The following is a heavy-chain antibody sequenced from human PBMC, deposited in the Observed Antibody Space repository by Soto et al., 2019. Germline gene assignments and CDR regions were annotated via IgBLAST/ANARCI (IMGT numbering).Heavy chain of an antibody. J-gene: IGHJ4*02. CDR2: IYYSGST. CDR3: ASPVEGDYGDYGGFDY. CDR1: GGSISSSSYY. Sequence: SETLSLTCTVSGGSISSSSYYWGWIRQPPGKGLEWIGSIYYSGSTYYNPSLKSRVTISVDTSKNQFSLKLSSVTAADTAVYYCASPVEGDYGDYGGFDYWGQGTLVTVTS. D-gene: IGHD4-17*01. V-gene: IGHV4-39*01.